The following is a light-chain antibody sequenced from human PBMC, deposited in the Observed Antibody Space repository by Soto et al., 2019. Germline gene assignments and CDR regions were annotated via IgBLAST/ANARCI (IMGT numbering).Light chain of an antibody. J-gene: IGLJ2*01. V-gene: IGLV1-51*01. CDR1: SSNIGNDY. Sequence: QSVLTQPPSVSAAPGQTVTISCSGSSSNIGNDYVSWYQHLPGTAPKLLIYDNNKRPSGIPDRFSGSKSGTSATLGITGLQTGDEADYYCGGWDYSLSAAVFGGGTKLT. CDR2: DNN. CDR3: GGWDYSLSAAV.